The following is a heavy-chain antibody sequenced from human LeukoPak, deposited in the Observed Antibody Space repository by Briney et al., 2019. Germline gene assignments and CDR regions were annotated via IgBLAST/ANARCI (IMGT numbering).Heavy chain of an antibody. V-gene: IGHV3-23*01. CDR2: ISADGDAT. CDR3: SKVGSASGYAPTDY. J-gene: IGHJ4*02. D-gene: IGHD2-2*01. CDR1: GFTFRSYG. Sequence: GGSLRLSCAASGFTFRSYGMSWVRQAPGKGLEWGSVISADGDATYYADSVKGRFTISRDNSSNTLYLHMSSLTAEDTAVYYCSKVGSASGYAPTDYWGQGNLVTVSS.